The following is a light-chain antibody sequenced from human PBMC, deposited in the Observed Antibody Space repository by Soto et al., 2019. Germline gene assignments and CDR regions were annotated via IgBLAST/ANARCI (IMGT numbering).Light chain of an antibody. CDR3: SSSATTSTVL. V-gene: IGLV2-14*03. CDR2: DVN. J-gene: IGLJ2*01. Sequence: QSVLTQPASVSGSPGQSITISCTGTSSDVGAYKFVSWYQQHPAKAPKLIIFDVNTRPSGISPLFSGSKSGHTASLTISGLQGLDGANYYGSSSATTSTVLLGGGTKVTVL. CDR1: SSDVGAYKF.